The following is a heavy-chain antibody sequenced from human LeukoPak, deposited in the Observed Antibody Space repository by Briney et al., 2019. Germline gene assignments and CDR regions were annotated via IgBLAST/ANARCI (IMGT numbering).Heavy chain of an antibody. D-gene: IGHD6-13*01. CDR2: IYSGGNT. J-gene: IGHJ4*02. CDR3: ARCDSSSWYGIDF. Sequence: GGSLRLSCAASGITVSSNYMGWVRQAPGKGLKWVSVIYSGGNTYYADSVKGRFTISRDNSRNTMDLQMNSLGAEATAVYYCARCDSSSWYGIDFWGQGTLVTVSS. V-gene: IGHV3-53*01. CDR1: GITVSSNY.